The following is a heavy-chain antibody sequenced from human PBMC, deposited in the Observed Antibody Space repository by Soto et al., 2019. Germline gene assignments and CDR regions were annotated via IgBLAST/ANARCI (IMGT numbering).Heavy chain of an antibody. CDR2: VNPTYGST. CDR1: GCTFSSYS. D-gene: IGHD6-25*01. Sequence: AQGKAPCKASGCTFSSYSISWVRQAPGQGLEWMGGVNPTYGSTNYVQKFQGRVTVTVDTSTSTVFMELTSLIYEDTAVYYCARHLAAGDSWGQRTPVTVSS. J-gene: IGHJ4*02. CDR3: ARHLAAGDS. V-gene: IGHV1-46*03.